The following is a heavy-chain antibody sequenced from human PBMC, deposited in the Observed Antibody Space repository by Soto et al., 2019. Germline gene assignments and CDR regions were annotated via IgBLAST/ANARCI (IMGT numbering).Heavy chain of an antibody. D-gene: IGHD3-10*01. Sequence: QITLKESGPTLVRPTQTLTLTCTFSGFSLTTSGVGVGWIRQPPGKALEWLAVIYWDDDKRYSSSLKSRLTITKDTSKNQVVLTMTNMDPVNTATYYCAHQPSYGLGSYSFDYWGQGTLVTVSS. J-gene: IGHJ4*02. V-gene: IGHV2-5*02. CDR2: IYWDDDK. CDR3: AHQPSYGLGSYSFDY. CDR1: GFSLTTSGVG.